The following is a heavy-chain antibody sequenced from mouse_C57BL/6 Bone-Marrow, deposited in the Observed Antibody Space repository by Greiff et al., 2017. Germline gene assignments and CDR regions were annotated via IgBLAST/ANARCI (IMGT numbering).Heavy chain of an antibody. CDR3: ARYGLRDAMDY. CDR1: GFTFSDYY. J-gene: IGHJ4*01. D-gene: IGHD1-1*01. CDR2: INYDGSST. V-gene: IGHV5-16*01. Sequence: EVKLMESEGGLVQPGSSMKLSCTASGFTFSDYYMAWVRQVPEKGLEWVANINYDGSSTYYLDSLKSRFIISRDNAKNILYLQMSSLKSEDTATYYCARYGLRDAMDYWGQGTSVTVSS.